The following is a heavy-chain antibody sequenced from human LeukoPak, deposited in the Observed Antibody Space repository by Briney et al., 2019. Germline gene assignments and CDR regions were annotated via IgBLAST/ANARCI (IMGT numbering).Heavy chain of an antibody. CDR1: GGSISSYY. CDR3: ARGVAPSRIAAAARFDP. CDR2: IYTSGST. D-gene: IGHD6-13*01. Sequence: SETLSLTCTVSGGSISSYYWSWIRQPAGKGLEWIGRIYTSGSTNYNPSLKSRVTVSVDTSKNQFSLKLSSVTAADTAVYYCARGVAPSRIAAAARFDPWGQGTLVTVSS. J-gene: IGHJ5*02. V-gene: IGHV4-4*07.